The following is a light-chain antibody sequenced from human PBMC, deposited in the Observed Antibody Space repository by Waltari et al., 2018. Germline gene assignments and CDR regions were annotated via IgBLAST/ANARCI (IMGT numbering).Light chain of an antibody. V-gene: IGLV2-23*02. CDR1: SSDVGSYDL. Sequence: QSALTQPATVSGSPGQSITISCTGTSSDVGSYDLVSWYQLHPGKGPKVIIYEVNKRPAGVSNRFYGSKSGNTASLTSSERQAEDEADYYCCSYADAARVFGGGTKLTVL. CDR3: CSYADAARV. J-gene: IGLJ3*02. CDR2: EVN.